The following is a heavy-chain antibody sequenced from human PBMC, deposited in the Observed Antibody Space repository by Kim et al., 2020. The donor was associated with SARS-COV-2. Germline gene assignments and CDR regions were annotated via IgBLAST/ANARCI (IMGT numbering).Heavy chain of an antibody. J-gene: IGHJ4*02. V-gene: IGHV3-23*01. CDR2: T. Sequence: TNYADAVHGHFTISRDNSKKPLFLQMNSLSAEDTAIYYCAKDTGSRSFDYWGQGTLLTVSS. CDR3: AKDTGSRSFDY. D-gene: IGHD2-15*01.